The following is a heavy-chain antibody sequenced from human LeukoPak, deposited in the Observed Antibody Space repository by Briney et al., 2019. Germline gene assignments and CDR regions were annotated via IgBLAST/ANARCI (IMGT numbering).Heavy chain of an antibody. CDR3: AKGVLTGYYRTYDP. J-gene: IGHJ5*02. Sequence: GGSLRLSCAASASTFSTYAMSWVRQAPGKGLEWVSTISDSSSNTYYADSVKGRFTISRDNSKNTLYLQMNSLRAEDTAIYYCAKGVLTGYYRTYDPWGQGTLVTVSS. CDR1: ASTFSTYA. V-gene: IGHV3-23*01. CDR2: ISDSSSNT. D-gene: IGHD3-9*01.